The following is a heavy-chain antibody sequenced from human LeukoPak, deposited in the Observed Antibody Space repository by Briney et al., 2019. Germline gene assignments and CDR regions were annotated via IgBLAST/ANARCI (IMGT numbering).Heavy chain of an antibody. V-gene: IGHV4-34*01. CDR2: INHSGST. CDR3: ARTDTAMEYFD. Sequence: SETLSLTCAVYGGSFSGYYWSWIRQPPGKGLEWIGEINHSGSTNYNPSLKSRVTISVDTSKNQFSLKLSSVTAADAAEYYCARTDTAMEYFDWGQGTLVTVSS. J-gene: IGHJ4*02. D-gene: IGHD5-18*01. CDR1: GGSFSGYY.